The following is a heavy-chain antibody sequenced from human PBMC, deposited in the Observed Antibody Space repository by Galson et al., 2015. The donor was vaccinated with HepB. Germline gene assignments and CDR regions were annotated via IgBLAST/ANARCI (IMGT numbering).Heavy chain of an antibody. D-gene: IGHD3-22*01. CDR1: GFTFSSYA. Sequence: SLRLSCAASGFTFSSYAMHWVRQAPGKGLEWVAVISYDGSNKYYADSVKGRFTIPRDNSKNTLYLQMNSLRAEDTAVYYCARDGYYYDSSGYYYFDYWGQGTLVTVSS. CDR3: ARDGYYYDSSGYYYFDY. CDR2: ISYDGSNK. J-gene: IGHJ4*02. V-gene: IGHV3-30*04.